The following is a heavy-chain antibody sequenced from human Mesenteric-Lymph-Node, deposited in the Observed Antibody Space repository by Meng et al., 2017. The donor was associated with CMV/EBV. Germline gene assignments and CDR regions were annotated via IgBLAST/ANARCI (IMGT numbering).Heavy chain of an antibody. V-gene: IGHV1-24*01. D-gene: IGHD4-11*01. CDR3: ATITKRGLQSYYHYYAMDV. CDR2: FVLEDGET. J-gene: IGHJ6*02. CDR1: GYTLTQLS. Sequence: ASVKVSCKVSGYTLTQLSMHWVRQAPGKGLEWMGDFVLEDGETVYAQKFQGRVTMTEDTSTDTAYMELSSLRSEDTAVYYCATITKRGLQSYYHYYAMDVWGQGTKVTVSS.